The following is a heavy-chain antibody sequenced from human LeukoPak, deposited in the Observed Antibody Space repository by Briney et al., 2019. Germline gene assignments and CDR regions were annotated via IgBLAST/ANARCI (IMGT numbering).Heavy chain of an antibody. V-gene: IGHV3-49*04. CDR2: IRSKAYGGTT. Sequence: PGGSLRLSCTASGFTFGDYAMSWVRQAPGKGLEWVGFIRSKAYGGTTEYAASVKGRFTISRDDSKSIAYLQMNSLKTEDTAVYYCTRENSSGWYPSYFDYWGQGTLVTVSS. CDR3: TRENSSGWYPSYFDY. D-gene: IGHD6-19*01. CDR1: GFTFGDYA. J-gene: IGHJ4*02.